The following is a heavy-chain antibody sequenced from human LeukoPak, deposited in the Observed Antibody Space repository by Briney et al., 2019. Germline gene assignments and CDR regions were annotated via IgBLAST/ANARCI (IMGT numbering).Heavy chain of an antibody. V-gene: IGHV4-59*13. CDR3: ARVRIGETSYDASDV. CDR1: GGSISSYY. J-gene: IGHJ3*01. Sequence: SETLSLTCTVSGGSISSYYWTWIRQPPGKGLEWIGDIYITGSTNYNPYLKWRVTMSVDTSKNQFSLRLSSVTAADTAVYYCARVRIGETSYDASDVWGLGTMVTVSS. CDR2: IYITGST. D-gene: IGHD1-26*01.